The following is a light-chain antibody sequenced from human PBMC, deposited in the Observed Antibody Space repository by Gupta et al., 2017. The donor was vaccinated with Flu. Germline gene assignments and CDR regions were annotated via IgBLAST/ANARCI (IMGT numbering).Light chain of an antibody. CDR2: DAS. J-gene: IGKJ2*01. V-gene: IGKV3-11*01. Sequence: EIVLTQSPATLSLSPGERATLSCRASQSVGTYLAWYEQKPGQTPRLLIYDASNRDTGIPARFSGSGYGTEVALTISSREQEDFAGYYCQKRSNWPPYTFGQGTMMEI. CDR1: QSVGTY. CDR3: QKRSNWPPYT.